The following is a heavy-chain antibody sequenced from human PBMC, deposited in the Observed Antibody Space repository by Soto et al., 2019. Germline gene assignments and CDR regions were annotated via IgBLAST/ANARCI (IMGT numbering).Heavy chain of an antibody. Sequence: SVKVSCKASGYTFTGYYMHWVRQAPGQGLEWMGWINPNSVDTNYSQKFHDRVTMTTDRSTDTAYMELSSLTLDDTAVYFCARNLYGRAFDIWGQGTLVTVPS. D-gene: IGHD2-8*01. CDR2: INPNSVDT. CDR3: ARNLYGRAFDI. V-gene: IGHV1-2*02. CDR1: GYTFTGYY. J-gene: IGHJ3*02.